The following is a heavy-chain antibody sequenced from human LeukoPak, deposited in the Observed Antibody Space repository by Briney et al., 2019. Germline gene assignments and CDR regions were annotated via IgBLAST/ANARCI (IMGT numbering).Heavy chain of an antibody. CDR2: IYHSGST. Sequence: GSLRLSCAASGFTFSSYAMSWVRQPPGKGLEWIGEIYHSGSTNYNPSLKSRVTISVDKSKNQFSLKLSSVTAADTAVYYCARVVRRGYGSGSYLSWGQGTLVTVSS. CDR1: GFTFSSYAM. V-gene: IGHV4-4*02. CDR3: ARVVRRGYGSGSYLS. J-gene: IGHJ5*02. D-gene: IGHD3-10*01.